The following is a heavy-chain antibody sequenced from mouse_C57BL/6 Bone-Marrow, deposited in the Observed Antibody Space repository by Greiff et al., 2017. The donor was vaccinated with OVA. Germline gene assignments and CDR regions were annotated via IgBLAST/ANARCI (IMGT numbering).Heavy chain of an antibody. J-gene: IGHJ3*01. CDR3: ARDGYYVFAY. Sequence: QVQLQQPGAELVKPGASVKLSCKASGYTFTSYWMHWVKQRPGQGLEWIGMIHPNSGSTNYNEKFKGKATLTVDKSSSTAYMQLSSLTSEDSAVYYCARDGYYVFAYWGQGTLVTVSA. CDR2: IHPNSGST. CDR1: GYTFTSYW. V-gene: IGHV1-64*01. D-gene: IGHD2-3*01.